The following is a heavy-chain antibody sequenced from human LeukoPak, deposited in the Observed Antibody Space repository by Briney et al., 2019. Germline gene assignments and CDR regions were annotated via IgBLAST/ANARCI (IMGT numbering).Heavy chain of an antibody. CDR2: IYYSGST. CDR1: GGSISSYY. D-gene: IGHD6-19*01. CDR3: ARGIAVAGPLTYYYYYMDV. J-gene: IGHJ6*03. V-gene: IGHV4-59*01. Sequence: PSETLSLTCTVSGGSISSYYWSWIRQPPGKGLEWIGYIYYSGSTNYNPSLKSRVTISVDTSKNQFSLKLSSVTAADTAVYYCARGIAVAGPLTYYYYYMDVWGKGTTVTVSS.